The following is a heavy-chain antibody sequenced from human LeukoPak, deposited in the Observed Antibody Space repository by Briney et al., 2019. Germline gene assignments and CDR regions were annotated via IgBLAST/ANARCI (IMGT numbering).Heavy chain of an antibody. Sequence: GRSLRLSCAASGFTFSSYAMHWVRQAPGKGLEWVAVISYDGSNKYYADSVKGRFTISRDNSKNTLYLQMNSLRAEDTAVYYCARVGAARPIPFDYWGQGTLVTVSS. D-gene: IGHD6-6*01. CDR2: ISYDGSNK. J-gene: IGHJ4*02. CDR1: GFTFSSYA. CDR3: ARVGAARPIPFDY. V-gene: IGHV3-30-3*01.